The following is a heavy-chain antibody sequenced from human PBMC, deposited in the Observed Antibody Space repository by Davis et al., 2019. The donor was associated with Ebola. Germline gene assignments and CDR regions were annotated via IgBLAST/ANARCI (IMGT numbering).Heavy chain of an antibody. J-gene: IGHJ4*02. Sequence: SETLSLTCAVYGGSFSGYYWSWIRQPPGKGLEWIGEINHSGSTNYNPSLKSRVTISVDTSKNQFSLKLGPVTAADTAVYYCARGRRYSYGPPRYWGQGTLVTVSS. D-gene: IGHD5-18*01. CDR1: GGSFSGYY. V-gene: IGHV4-34*01. CDR3: ARGRRYSYGPPRY. CDR2: INHSGST.